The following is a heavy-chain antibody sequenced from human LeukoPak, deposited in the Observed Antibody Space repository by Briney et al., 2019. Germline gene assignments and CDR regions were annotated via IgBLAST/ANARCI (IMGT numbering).Heavy chain of an antibody. CDR3: ARERFITGTTGLYYFDY. CDR2: IIPIFGTA. J-gene: IGHJ4*02. V-gene: IGHV1-69*06. Sequence: SVKVSCKASGGTFSSYAISSVRQAPGHGLEWMGGIIPIFGTANYAQKFQGRVTITADKSTSTAYMELSSLRSEDTAVYYCARERFITGTTGLYYFDYWGQGTLVTVSS. CDR1: GGTFSSYA. D-gene: IGHD1-20*01.